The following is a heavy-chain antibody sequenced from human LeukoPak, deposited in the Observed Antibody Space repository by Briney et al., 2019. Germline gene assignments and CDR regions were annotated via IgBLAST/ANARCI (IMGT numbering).Heavy chain of an antibody. CDR1: GFTFDDYA. CDR2: ISGGGGST. J-gene: IGHJ5*02. Sequence: GGSLRLSCAASGFTFDDYAMHWVRQAPGKGLEWLSLISGGGGSTYYADSVKGRFTISRDNSKNSLYLQMNSLRTEDTALYYCAKDRPSAYGGYCSGGSCYGNWFDPWGQGTLVTVSS. CDR3: AKDRPSAYGGYCSGGSCYGNWFDP. D-gene: IGHD2-15*01. V-gene: IGHV3-43*02.